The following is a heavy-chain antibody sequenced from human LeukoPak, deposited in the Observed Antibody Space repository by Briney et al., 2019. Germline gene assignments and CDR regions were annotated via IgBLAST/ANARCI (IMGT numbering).Heavy chain of an antibody. V-gene: IGHV3-11*01. CDR2: ISSSGSTI. D-gene: IGHD1-26*01. CDR3: ASGPSGSYYDADYYCDY. Sequence: GGSLRLSCAASGLTFSDYYMSWIRQAPGKGLEWVSYISSSGSTIYYADSVKGRFTISRDNAKNSLYLQMNSLRAEDTAVYYCASGPSGSYYDADYYCDYWGQGTLVTVSS. J-gene: IGHJ4*02. CDR1: GLTFSDYY.